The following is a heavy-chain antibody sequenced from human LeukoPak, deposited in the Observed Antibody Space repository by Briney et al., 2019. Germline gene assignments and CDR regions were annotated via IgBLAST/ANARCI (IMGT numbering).Heavy chain of an antibody. V-gene: IGHV3-30*02. CDR3: ARDILTGSQSRFQH. D-gene: IGHD3-9*01. CDR2: IRYDGSNK. CDR1: GFTFSTYA. Sequence: QPGGSLRLSCAASGFTFSTYAMHWVRQAPGRGLEWVAFIRYDGSNKYYADSVKGRFTISRDNAKNSLYLQMNSLRAEDTAVYYCARDILTGSQSRFQHWGQGTLVTVSS. J-gene: IGHJ1*01.